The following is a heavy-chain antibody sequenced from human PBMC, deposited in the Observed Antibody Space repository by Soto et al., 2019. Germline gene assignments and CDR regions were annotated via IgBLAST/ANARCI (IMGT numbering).Heavy chain of an antibody. J-gene: IGHJ5*02. V-gene: IGHV4-31*03. CDR3: ARNMAASYNWFDP. CDR2: IYYSGST. CDR1: GGSISSGGYY. Sequence: QVQLQESGPGLVKPSQTLSLTCTVSGGSISSGGYYWSWSRQHPGKGLEWIGYIYYSGSTYYNPSLKSRVTISVDTSTNKFSLKLSSVTAADTAVYYCARNMAASYNWFDPWGQGTLVTVSS. D-gene: IGHD6-19*01.